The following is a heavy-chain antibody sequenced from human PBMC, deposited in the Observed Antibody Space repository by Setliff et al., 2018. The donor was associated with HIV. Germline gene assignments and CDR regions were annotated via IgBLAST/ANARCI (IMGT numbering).Heavy chain of an antibody. CDR2: LNPSEGTT. CDR1: GYTFTSYG. D-gene: IGHD6-19*01. V-gene: IGHV1-46*01. CDR3: VRGYRSAWNSWFDA. Sequence: ASVMVSCKASGYTFTSYGISWVRQAPGQGLEWMGILNPSEGTTSFAQKFQGRVTMTRDTSTSTVYMDLSSLRADDTAVYYCVRGYRSAWNSWFDAWGQGTRVTVSS. J-gene: IGHJ5*02.